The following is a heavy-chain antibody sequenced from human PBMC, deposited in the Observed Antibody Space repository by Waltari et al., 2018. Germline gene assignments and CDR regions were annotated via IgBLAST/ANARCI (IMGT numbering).Heavy chain of an antibody. Sequence: QVQLQQSGPGLVKPSQTLSLTCVISGDILSSTTPAWSWIRQSPSRGLEWLGRTYYRSKWYYDYAVFVRGRITINPDASRNQFSLHLKSVTPEDTAVYYCARGYRGYSDGEYFDYWGQGTLVTVSS. CDR1: GDILSSTTPA. V-gene: IGHV6-1*01. D-gene: IGHD5-18*01. CDR3: ARGYRGYSDGEYFDY. CDR2: TYYRSKWYY. J-gene: IGHJ4*02.